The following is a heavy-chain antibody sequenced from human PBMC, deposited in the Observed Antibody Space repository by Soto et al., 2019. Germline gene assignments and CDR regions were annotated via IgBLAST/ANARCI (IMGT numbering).Heavy chain of an antibody. V-gene: IGHV1-69*13. CDR1: GGTFSSDA. Sequence: ASVKVSCTASGGTFSSDAISCVRQAPGQGLEWMGGIIPIFGTANYAQKFQGRVTITADESTGTAYMELSSLRSEDTAVYYCARHDCISTSCYYYYYYGMDVWGQGTTVTVSS. D-gene: IGHD2-2*01. CDR2: IIPIFGTA. CDR3: ARHDCISTSCYYYYYYGMDV. J-gene: IGHJ6*02.